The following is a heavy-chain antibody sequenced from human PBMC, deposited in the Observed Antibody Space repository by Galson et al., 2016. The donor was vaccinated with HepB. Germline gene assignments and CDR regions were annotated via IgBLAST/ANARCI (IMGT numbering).Heavy chain of an antibody. CDR3: ARALNYYYYMDV. V-gene: IGHV5-51*01. CDR2: IYPGDSDI. J-gene: IGHJ6*03. CDR1: GYIFSNYW. Sequence: QSGAEVKKPGESLEISCKGSGYIFSNYWIVWVRQVAGKGLEWMGIIYPGDSDIRYSPPFQGLVTISPDKSIDTAYLRWSSLKASDTAMYYCARALNYYYYMDVWGNGTTVTVSS.